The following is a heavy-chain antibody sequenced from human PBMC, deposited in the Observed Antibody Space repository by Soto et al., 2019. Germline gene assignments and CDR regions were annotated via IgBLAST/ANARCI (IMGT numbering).Heavy chain of an antibody. D-gene: IGHD3-22*01. V-gene: IGHV3-30*03. Sequence: QVQLVESGGGVVQPGKSLRLSCSASGFLFHTFGMHWVRQAPGKGLDWVTMISYEESDTKYADSVKGRFTISRDNSENTLYLEMKSLRAEDTAVYYCAREPLLLGWGAFDIWGQGTMVIVSS. J-gene: IGHJ3*02. CDR3: AREPLLLGWGAFDI. CDR1: GFLFHTFG. CDR2: ISYEESDT.